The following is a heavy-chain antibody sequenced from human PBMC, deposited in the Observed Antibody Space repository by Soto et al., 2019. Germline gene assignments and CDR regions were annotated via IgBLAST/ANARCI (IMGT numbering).Heavy chain of an antibody. Sequence: SETLSLTCTVSGGSISSYYWSWILQPPGKGLEWIGYIYYSGSTNYNPSLKSRVTISVDTSKNQFSLKLSSVTAADTAVYYCARERIVVVPAARARRAYNWFDPWGQGTLVTVSS. CDR3: ARERIVVVPAARARRAYNWFDP. CDR1: GGSISSYY. J-gene: IGHJ5*02. D-gene: IGHD2-2*01. V-gene: IGHV4-59*08. CDR2: IYYSGST.